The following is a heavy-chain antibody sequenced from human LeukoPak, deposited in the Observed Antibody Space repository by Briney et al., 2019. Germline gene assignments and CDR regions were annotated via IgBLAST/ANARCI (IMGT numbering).Heavy chain of an antibody. CDR1: GGSISSYY. D-gene: IGHD1-26*01. CDR3: ARDRVVGATDYYYYMDV. Sequence: SETLSLTCTVSGGSISSYYWSWLRQPPGKGLEWIGYIYYSGSNNYNPSLKSRVTISVDTSKNQFSLKLSSVTAADTAVYYCARDRVVGATDYYYYMDVWGKGTTVTVSS. J-gene: IGHJ6*03. V-gene: IGHV4-59*01. CDR2: IYYSGSN.